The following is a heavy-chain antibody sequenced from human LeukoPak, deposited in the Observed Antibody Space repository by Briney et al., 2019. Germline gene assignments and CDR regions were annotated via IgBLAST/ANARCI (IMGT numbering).Heavy chain of an antibody. J-gene: IGHJ4*02. CDR2: IYYSGST. CDR1: GGSISSGDYY. Sequence: SETLSLTCTVSGGSISSGDYYWRWIRQPPGKGLEWIGYIYYSGSTYYHPSLKSRVTISVDTSKNQFSLKLSSVTAADTAVYYCARGLVVPAANLDYWGQGTLVTVSS. D-gene: IGHD2-2*01. V-gene: IGHV4-30-4*01. CDR3: ARGLVVPAANLDY.